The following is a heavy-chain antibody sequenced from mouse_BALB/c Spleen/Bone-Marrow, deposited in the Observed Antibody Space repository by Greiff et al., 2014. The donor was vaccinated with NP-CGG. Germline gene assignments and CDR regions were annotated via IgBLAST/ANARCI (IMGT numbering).Heavy chain of an antibody. CDR1: DYTFTNYW. Sequence: LEESGAELAKPGASMKMSCKASDYTFTNYWMHWVKQRPGQGLEWIGYINPSTGYTEYNQKFKDKATLTADKSSSTAYMQLSRLTSEDSAVYYCASYRFAYWGQGTLVTVSA. D-gene: IGHD2-10*01. J-gene: IGHJ3*01. CDR2: INPSTGYT. V-gene: IGHV1-7*01. CDR3: ASYRFAY.